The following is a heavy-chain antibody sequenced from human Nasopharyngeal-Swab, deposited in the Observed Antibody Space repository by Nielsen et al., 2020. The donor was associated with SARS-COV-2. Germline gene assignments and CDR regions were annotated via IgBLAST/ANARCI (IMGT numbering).Heavy chain of an antibody. CDR2: IYPGDSDT. D-gene: IGHD2-15*01. J-gene: IGHJ4*02. Sequence: GASLKISCKGSGSSFTSYWIGWVRQMPGKGLEWMGIIYPGDSDTRYSPSFQGQVTISADKSISTAYLQWSSLKASDTAMYYCARRVGYCSGGSCYFDYWGQGTLVTVSS. V-gene: IGHV5-51*01. CDR1: GSSFTSYW. CDR3: ARRVGYCSGGSCYFDY.